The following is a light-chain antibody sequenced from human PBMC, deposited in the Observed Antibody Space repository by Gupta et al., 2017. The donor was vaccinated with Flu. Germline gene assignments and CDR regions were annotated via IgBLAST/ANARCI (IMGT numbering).Light chain of an antibody. J-gene: IGLJ2*01. CDR2: RNN. CDR1: SSNIGSNY. CDR3: ASWDDTLSGVV. Sequence: QSVLTHPPSASGTPGQMVTSSCSGSSSNIGSNYVYWYQQLPGTAPKLLIYRNNRRPSGVPDRFSGSKSGTSASLAISGLRSEDEADYYCASWDDTLSGVVFGGGTKLTVL. V-gene: IGLV1-47*01.